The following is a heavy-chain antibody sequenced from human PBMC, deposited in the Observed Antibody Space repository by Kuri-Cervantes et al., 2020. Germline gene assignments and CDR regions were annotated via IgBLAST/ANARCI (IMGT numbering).Heavy chain of an antibody. V-gene: IGHV4-4*08. CDR2: IYSSGST. CDR1: GGSISGNY. Sequence: SETLSLTCTISGGSISGNYWSWIRQPPGKGLEWIGHIYSSGSTSYNLSLKSRVTISVDTSKNQFSLKLSSVTAADTAVYYCARQGSTYYDYVWGSYRYLGYFDYWGQGTLVTVSS. J-gene: IGHJ4*02. D-gene: IGHD3-16*02. CDR3: ARQGSTYYDYVWGSYRYLGYFDY.